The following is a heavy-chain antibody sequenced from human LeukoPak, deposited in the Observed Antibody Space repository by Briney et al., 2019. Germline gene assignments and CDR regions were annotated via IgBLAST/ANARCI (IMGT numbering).Heavy chain of an antibody. V-gene: IGHV3-66*02. J-gene: IGHJ4*02. CDR1: GFTVSSNY. CDR2: IYSGGST. CDR3: ARVRYDFWSGYYSTWVDY. D-gene: IGHD3-3*01. Sequence: GGSLRLSCAASGFTVSSNYMSWVRQAPGKGLEWVSVIYSGGSTYYADSVKGRFTISRDNSKNTLYLQMNSLRAEDTAVHYCARVRYDFWSGYYSTWVDYWGQGTLVTVFS.